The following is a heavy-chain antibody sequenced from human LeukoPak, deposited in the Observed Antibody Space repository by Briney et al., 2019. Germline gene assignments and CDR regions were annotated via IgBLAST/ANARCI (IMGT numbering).Heavy chain of an antibody. Sequence: GGSLRLSCAASGFTFTNYWMHWVRQVPGEGLVWVSRITPDGSSRSYADSVKGRFTISRDNSKNTVFLQMEFLRPEDTAVCYCVTAGASGTYGRFDPWGQGTLVTVSS. CDR3: VTAGASGTYGRFDP. V-gene: IGHV3-74*01. CDR1: GFTFTNYW. D-gene: IGHD3-10*01. CDR2: ITPDGSSR. J-gene: IGHJ5*02.